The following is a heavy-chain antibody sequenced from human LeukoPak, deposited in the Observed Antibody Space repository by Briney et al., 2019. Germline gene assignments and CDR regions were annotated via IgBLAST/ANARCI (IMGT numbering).Heavy chain of an antibody. J-gene: IGHJ5*02. CDR1: GFTFSSYA. V-gene: IGHV3-23*01. CDR3: AKALNYYGSGSYYNH. Sequence: TGGSLRHSCAASGFTFSSYAMSWVRQAPGKGLEWVSAISGSGGSTYYADSVKGRFTISRDNSKNTLYLQMNSLRAEDTAVYYCAKALNYYGSGSYYNHWGQGTLVTVSS. D-gene: IGHD3-10*01. CDR2: ISGSGGST.